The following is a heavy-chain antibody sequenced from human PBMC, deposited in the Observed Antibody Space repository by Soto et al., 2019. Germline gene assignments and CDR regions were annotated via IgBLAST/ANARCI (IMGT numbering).Heavy chain of an antibody. Sequence: SETLSLTCTVSGGSISSYYWSWIRQPPGKGLEWIGYIYYSGSTNYNPSLKSRVTISVDTSKNQFSLKLSSVTAADTAMYYCARLNSGDYVCFAPGGQGTLVTVSS. CDR1: GGSISSYY. CDR3: ARLNSGDYVCFAP. J-gene: IGHJ5*02. V-gene: IGHV4-59*01. CDR2: IYYSGST. D-gene: IGHD4-17*01.